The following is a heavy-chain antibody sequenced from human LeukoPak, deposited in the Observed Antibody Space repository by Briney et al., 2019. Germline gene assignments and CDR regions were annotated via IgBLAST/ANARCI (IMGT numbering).Heavy chain of an antibody. CDR3: ARGPHERSGYPDD. V-gene: IGHV1-18*01. CDR2: ISPYNGNT. Sequence: GASVKVSCKASGYTFIDYAMHWVRQAPGQGLEWMGWISPYNGNTNYAQKFQGRVTMTTDTPTSTAYMELRSLRSDDTAVYYCARGPHERSGYPDDWGQGTLVTVSS. D-gene: IGHD3-22*01. CDR1: GYTFIDYA. J-gene: IGHJ4*02.